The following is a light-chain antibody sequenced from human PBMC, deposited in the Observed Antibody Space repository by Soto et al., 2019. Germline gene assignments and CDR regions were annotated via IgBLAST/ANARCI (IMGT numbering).Light chain of an antibody. CDR2: YNS. V-gene: IGLV3-21*04. CDR1: NIGSKS. J-gene: IGLJ2*01. CDR3: QVWDSSSYVV. Sequence: YELTHPPSVSVAPGETARITCGGNNIGSKSVHWYQHKPGQAPVLVIYYNSDRPSGIPERFSGSNSGNTATLTISRVEAGDEADYYCQVWDSSSYVVFGGGTKVTVL.